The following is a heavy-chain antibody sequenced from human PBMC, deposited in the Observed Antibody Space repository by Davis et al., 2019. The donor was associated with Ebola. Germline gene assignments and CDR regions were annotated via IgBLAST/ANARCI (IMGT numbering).Heavy chain of an antibody. Sequence: GESLKISCAASGFTFNSYWMHWVRQVPGKGLVWAARINGDGSSSAYADSVKGRFTISRDNAKNTLYLQMNSLRAEDTAVYYCARGGYSYAYYYAMDVWGQGTTVSVSS. CDR3: ARGGYSYAYYYAMDV. CDR1: GFTFNSYW. D-gene: IGHD5-18*01. V-gene: IGHV3-74*01. J-gene: IGHJ6*02. CDR2: INGDGSSS.